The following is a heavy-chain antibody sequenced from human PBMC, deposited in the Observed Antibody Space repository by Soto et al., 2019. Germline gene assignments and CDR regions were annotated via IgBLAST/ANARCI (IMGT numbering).Heavy chain of an antibody. CDR1: GGTFSSYA. CDR2: IISIFGTA. J-gene: IGHJ6*02. Sequence: QVQLVQSGAEVKKPGSSVKVSCKASGGTFSSYAISWVRQAPGQGLEWMGGIISIFGTANYAQKFQGRVTMTADESTSTVYMDLSSLRSEDTVVYYCVYAFWSGYYIPHERPYYYYGMDVWGQGTTVNVSS. CDR3: VYAFWSGYYIPHERPYYYYGMDV. V-gene: IGHV1-69*01. D-gene: IGHD3-3*01.